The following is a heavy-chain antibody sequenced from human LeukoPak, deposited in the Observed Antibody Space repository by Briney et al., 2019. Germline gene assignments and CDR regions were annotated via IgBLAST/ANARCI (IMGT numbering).Heavy chain of an antibody. D-gene: IGHD6-13*01. CDR3: ARRGGSNWASFDY. CDR2: INHSGST. J-gene: IGHJ4*02. Sequence: SETLSLTCAVYGGSFSGYYWSWIRQPPGKGLEWIGEINHSGSTNYNPSLKSRVTISVDTSKNQFSLKLSSVTAADTAVYYCARRGGSNWASFDYWGQGTLVTVSS. CDR1: GGSFSGYY. V-gene: IGHV4-34*01.